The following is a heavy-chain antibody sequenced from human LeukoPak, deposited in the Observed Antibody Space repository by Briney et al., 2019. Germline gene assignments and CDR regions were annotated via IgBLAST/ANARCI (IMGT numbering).Heavy chain of an antibody. CDR2: ISSLGTKI. V-gene: IGHV3-48*03. CDR3: AKEIGGLWFGELLSGLGY. J-gene: IGHJ4*02. Sequence: GGSLRLSCTASGFAFGSSEMNWVRQAPGKGLEWVSYISSLGTKIYYADSVKGRFTISRDNSKNSLYLQMNSLRTEDTALYYCAKEIGGLWFGELLSGLGYWGQGTLVTVSS. CDR1: GFAFGSSE. D-gene: IGHD3-10*01.